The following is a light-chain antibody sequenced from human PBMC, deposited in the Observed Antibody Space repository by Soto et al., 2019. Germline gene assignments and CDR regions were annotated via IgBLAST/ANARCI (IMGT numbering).Light chain of an antibody. CDR3: SSYTSSSTQV. Sequence: QSALTQPASVSGSPGQSITISCTGTSSDVGGYNYVSWYQQHPGKAPKLMIYDVSNRPSGVSNRCSGSKSGNTASLTISGRQAEDEADYYCSSYTSSSTQVFGGGTKRTFL. CDR2: DVS. V-gene: IGLV2-14*01. CDR1: SSDVGGYNY. J-gene: IGLJ2*01.